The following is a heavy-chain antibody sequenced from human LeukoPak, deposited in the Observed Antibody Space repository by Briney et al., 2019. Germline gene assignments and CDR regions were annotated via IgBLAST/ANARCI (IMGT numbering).Heavy chain of an antibody. CDR1: GFTLSSYA. Sequence: GGSLRLSCAASGFTLSSYALHRVRQAPGKGLGWVAVISYDGSNKYYADSVKGRFTISRDNSKNTLYLQMNSLRAEDTAVYYCARGRGYSYGFIVYWGQGTLVTVSS. J-gene: IGHJ4*02. CDR3: ARGRGYSYGFIVY. CDR2: ISYDGSNK. V-gene: IGHV3-30-3*01. D-gene: IGHD5-18*01.